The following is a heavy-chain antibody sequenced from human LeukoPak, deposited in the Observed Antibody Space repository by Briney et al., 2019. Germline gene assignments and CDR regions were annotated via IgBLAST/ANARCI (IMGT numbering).Heavy chain of an antibody. J-gene: IGHJ3*01. Sequence: GGSLRLSCAASGYTFSNYAMHWVRQAPGKGLEWVAVISYDGSNKYYADSVKGRFTISRDNSKNTLYLQMNSLRAEDTAVYYCAKLGYTGSYSLPFWGQGTMVTVSS. CDR3: AKLGYTGSYSLPF. V-gene: IGHV3-30*18. CDR1: GYTFSNYA. D-gene: IGHD1-26*01. CDR2: ISYDGSNK.